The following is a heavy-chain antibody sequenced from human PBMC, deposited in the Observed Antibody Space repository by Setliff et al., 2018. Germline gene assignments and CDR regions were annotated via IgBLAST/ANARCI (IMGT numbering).Heavy chain of an antibody. CDR3: ARSINFLGSGTWGYMDV. CDR2: IDHGGGS. Sequence: SETLSLTCTVSGGTLTDYFWSWVRQPPGKRLEWIGDIDHGGGSSYNPSLQSRVTLSLDKSENEFSLRLTSVTAADTAVYFCARSINFLGSGTWGYMDVWGKGTTVTVSS. D-gene: IGHD3-10*01. V-gene: IGHV4-34*01. J-gene: IGHJ6*03. CDR1: GGTLTDYF.